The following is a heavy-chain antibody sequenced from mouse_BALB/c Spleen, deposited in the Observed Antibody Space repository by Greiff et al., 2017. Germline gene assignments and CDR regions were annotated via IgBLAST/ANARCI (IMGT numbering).Heavy chain of an antibody. CDR3: AREEGYGDAMDY. CDR2: INPGSGGT. Sequence: QVHVKQSGAELVRPGTSVKVSCKASGYAFTNYLIEWVKQRPGQGLEWIGVINPGSGGTNYNEKFKGKATLTADKSSSTAYMQLSSLTSDDSAVYFCAREEGYGDAMDYWGQGTSVTVSS. CDR1: GYAFTNYL. V-gene: IGHV1-54*01. J-gene: IGHJ4*01. D-gene: IGHD1-1*02.